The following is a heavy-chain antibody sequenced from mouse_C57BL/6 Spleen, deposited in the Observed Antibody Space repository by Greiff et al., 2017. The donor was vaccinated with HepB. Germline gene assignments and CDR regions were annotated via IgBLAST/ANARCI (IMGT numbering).Heavy chain of an antibody. CDR3: ARSYYGSSYGFAY. J-gene: IGHJ3*01. CDR1: GFTFSDYG. Sequence: EVNVVESGGGLVKPGGSLKLSCAASGFTFSDYGMHWVRQAPEKGLEWVAYISSGSSTIYYADTVKGRVTISRDNAKNTLFLQMTSLRSEDTAMYYCARSYYGSSYGFAYWGQGTLVTVSA. CDR2: ISSGSSTI. D-gene: IGHD1-1*01. V-gene: IGHV5-17*01.